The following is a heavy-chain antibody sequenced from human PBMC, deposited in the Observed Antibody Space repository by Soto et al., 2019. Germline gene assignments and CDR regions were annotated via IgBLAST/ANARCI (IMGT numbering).Heavy chain of an antibody. CDR2: ISYDGSNK. CDR1: GFTFSSYA. Sequence: PGESLKISCAASGFTFSSYAMHWVRQAPGKGLEWVAVISYDGSNKYYADSVKGRFTISRDNSKNTLYLQMNSLRAEDTAVYYCARDRLPYGSGTFDAFDIWGQGTMVTVSS. V-gene: IGHV3-30-3*01. D-gene: IGHD3-10*01. CDR3: ARDRLPYGSGTFDAFDI. J-gene: IGHJ3*02.